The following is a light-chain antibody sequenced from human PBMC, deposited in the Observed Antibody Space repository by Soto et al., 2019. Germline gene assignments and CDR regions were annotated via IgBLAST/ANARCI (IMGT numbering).Light chain of an antibody. Sequence: HCALTRPASGSGLPGQWIAISCTGTSSDVGAYNYVSWYQQHPAKAPKLMIYDVTNRPSGVSGRFSGSKSGNTASLTISGLQAEDEADYYCISYTTSSTYVFGSGTKVTVL. CDR2: DVT. V-gene: IGLV2-14*01. J-gene: IGLJ1*01. CDR1: SSDVGAYNY. CDR3: ISYTTSSTYV.